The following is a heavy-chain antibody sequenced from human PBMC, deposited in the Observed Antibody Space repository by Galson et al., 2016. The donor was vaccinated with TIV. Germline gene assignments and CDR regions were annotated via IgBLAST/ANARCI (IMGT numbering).Heavy chain of an antibody. CDR3: AKDTRSGYSSCWPPFDS. CDR2: ITPGGGGT. D-gene: IGHD5-12*01. V-gene: IGHV1-46*03. Sequence: SVKVSCKASGYTFTDYYIHWVRQAPGQGLEWMGIITPGGGGTSYAQRFKGRVTMTRDTSTSTVYMDLSGLTSEDTAVYYCAKDTRSGYSSCWPPFDSWCQGTRVTVSS. J-gene: IGHJ4*02. CDR1: GYTFTDYY.